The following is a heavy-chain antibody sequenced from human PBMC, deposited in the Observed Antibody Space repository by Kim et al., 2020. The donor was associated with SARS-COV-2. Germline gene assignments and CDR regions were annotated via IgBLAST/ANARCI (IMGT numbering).Heavy chain of an antibody. CDR1: GGTFSSYA. Sequence: SVKVSCKASGGTFSSYAISWVRQAPGQGLEWMGGIIPIFGTANYAQKFQGRVTITADESTSTAYMELSSLRSEDTAVYYCASGVRSTSHTHYGMDVWGQGTTVTVSS. J-gene: IGHJ6*02. CDR2: IIPIFGTA. V-gene: IGHV1-69*13. D-gene: IGHD2-2*01. CDR3: ASGVRSTSHTHYGMDV.